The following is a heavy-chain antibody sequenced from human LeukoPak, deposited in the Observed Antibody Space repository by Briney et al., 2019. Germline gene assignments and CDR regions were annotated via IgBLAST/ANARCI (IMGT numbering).Heavy chain of an antibody. J-gene: IGHJ4*02. CDR2: MYYSGSS. CDR3: ARGSTIFGS. D-gene: IGHD3-3*01. Sequence: SETLSLTCTVSGASMSSNYWGWIRQSPGKGLEWIGHMYYSGSSDYNPSLKSRVTISLDMSKSQFSLRLTSVTAADTAVYYCARGSTIFGSWGQGTLVTVSS. V-gene: IGHV4-59*01. CDR1: GASMSSNY.